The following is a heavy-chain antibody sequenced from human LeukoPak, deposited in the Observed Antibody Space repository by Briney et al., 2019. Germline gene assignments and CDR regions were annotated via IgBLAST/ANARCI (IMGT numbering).Heavy chain of an antibody. CDR2: ISSSSSSNTI. J-gene: IGHJ4*02. CDR3: ATESGTYSGTCFDY. Sequence: GGSLRLSCAASGFTFSNYNMNWVRQAPGKGLEWVSYISSSSSSNTIYYADSVKGRFTISRDNAKNSLYLQMNSLRAEDTAVYYCATESGTYSGTCFDYWGQGTLVTVSS. D-gene: IGHD1-26*01. CDR1: GFTFSNYN. V-gene: IGHV3-48*01.